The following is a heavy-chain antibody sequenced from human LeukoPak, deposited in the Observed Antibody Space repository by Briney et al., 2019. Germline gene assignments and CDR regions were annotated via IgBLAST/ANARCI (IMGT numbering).Heavy chain of an antibody. J-gene: IGHJ6*02. CDR2: ISSSSSYI. Sequence: GGSLRLSCAASGFTFSSYAMSWVRQAPGKGLEWVSSISSSSSYIYYADSVKGRFTISRDNAKNSLYLQMNSLRAEDTAVYYCARDYFPGMDVWGQGTTVTVSS. CDR1: GFTFSSYA. V-gene: IGHV3-21*01. D-gene: IGHD2-21*01. CDR3: ARDYFPGMDV.